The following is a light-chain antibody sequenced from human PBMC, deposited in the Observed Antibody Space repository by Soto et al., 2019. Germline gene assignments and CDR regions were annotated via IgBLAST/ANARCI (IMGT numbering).Light chain of an antibody. Sequence: EIVLTQSPGTLSLSPGERATLSCRASQSVSSSYLAWYQQKPGQAPRLLIYGASSRATGIPDRFSGSGSGRDFTLTISRLVLEDFGVYSCQQYRTFGQGTKV. CDR3: QQYRT. V-gene: IGKV3-20*01. J-gene: IGKJ1*01. CDR2: GAS. CDR1: QSVSSSY.